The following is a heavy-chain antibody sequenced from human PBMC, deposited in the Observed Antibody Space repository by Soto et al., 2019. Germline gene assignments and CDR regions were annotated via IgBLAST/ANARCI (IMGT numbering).Heavy chain of an antibody. J-gene: IGHJ4*02. Sequence: SGPTLVNPTQTLTLTCTFSGFSLTTSGVGVGWIRQSPGKAPEWLALIYWDDDKRYSPSLKSRLTITKDTSKNQVVLTMADLDPADTATYYCAHRIFLPVFDLVPTTAIFFAFWGQGIPVTVSS. CDR3: AHRIFLPVFDLVPTTAIFFAF. D-gene: IGHD3-10*01. CDR1: GFSLTTSGVG. CDR2: IYWDDDK. V-gene: IGHV2-5*02.